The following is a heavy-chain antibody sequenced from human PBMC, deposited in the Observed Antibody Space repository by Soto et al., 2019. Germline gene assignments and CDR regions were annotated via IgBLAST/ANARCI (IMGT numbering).Heavy chain of an antibody. D-gene: IGHD6-13*01. CDR2: ISYDGSNK. J-gene: IGHJ4*02. Sequence: QVQLVESGGGVVQPGRSLRLSCAASGFTFSSYGMHWVRQAPGKGLEWVAVISYDGSNKYYADSVKGRFTISRDNSKNTLDLQMNSLRAEDTAVYYCAKSGRTAAGTFDYWGQGTLVTVSS. CDR1: GFTFSSYG. V-gene: IGHV3-30*18. CDR3: AKSGRTAAGTFDY.